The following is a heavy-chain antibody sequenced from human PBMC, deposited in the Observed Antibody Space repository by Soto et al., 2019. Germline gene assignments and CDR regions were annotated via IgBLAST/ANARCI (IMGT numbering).Heavy chain of an antibody. J-gene: IGHJ6*03. CDR1: GGSTSSYY. CDR3: ARLRYSTVMHYYYYMDV. V-gene: IGHV4-59*08. D-gene: IGHD4-4*01. CDR2: IYYSGST. Sequence: ASEDLSLTCTVSGGSTSSYYWSWIRQPPGKGLEWIGYIYYSGSTNYNPSLKSRVTISVDTSKNQFSLKLSSVTAADTAVYYCARLRYSTVMHYYYYMDVWGKGTTVTVSS.